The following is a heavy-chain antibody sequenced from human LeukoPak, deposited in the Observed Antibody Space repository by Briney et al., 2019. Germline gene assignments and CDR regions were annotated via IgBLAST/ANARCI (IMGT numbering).Heavy chain of an antibody. Sequence: PGGSLTLSCAASGLSFSSFAMSWVRQAPGKGLEGVAVISYDGSNNYYAASVEGRFTISRDNSKNTLYLQMNSLRAEDTAVYYCARDPTEEQLLHYYYYMDVWGKGTTVTVSS. D-gene: IGHD6-6*01. CDR3: ARDPTEEQLLHYYYYMDV. V-gene: IGHV3-30*06. CDR1: GLSFSSFA. J-gene: IGHJ6*03. CDR2: ISYDGSNN.